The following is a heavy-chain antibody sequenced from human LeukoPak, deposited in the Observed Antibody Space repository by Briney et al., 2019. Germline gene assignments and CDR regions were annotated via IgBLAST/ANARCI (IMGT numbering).Heavy chain of an antibody. Sequence: GGSLRLSCAASGFTFSSYAMSWVRQAPGKGLEWVSAISGSGGSTYYADSVKGRFTISRDNSKNTLYLQMNSLRAGDTAVYYCAKTRPLDSSSWSHGDYWGQGTLVTVSS. CDR3: AKTRPLDSSSWSHGDY. D-gene: IGHD6-13*01. J-gene: IGHJ4*02. CDR1: GFTFSSYA. CDR2: ISGSGGST. V-gene: IGHV3-23*01.